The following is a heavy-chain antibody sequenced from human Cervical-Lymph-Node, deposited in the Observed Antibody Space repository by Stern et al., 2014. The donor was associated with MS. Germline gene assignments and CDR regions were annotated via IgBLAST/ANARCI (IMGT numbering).Heavy chain of an antibody. J-gene: IGHJ5*02. D-gene: IGHD3-10*01. V-gene: IGHV3-7*01. CDR2: IKQDGSEK. CDR1: GFTFSSYW. Sequence: EVQLEESGGDLVQPGGSLRLSCEASGFTFSSYWMSWVRQAPGKGLEWVANIKQDGSEKYSVDSVKGRFTISRDNAEKSLYLQMTSLRAEDTAVYYCARDRITMVRGVITNWFDLWGQGILVTVSS. CDR3: ARDRITMVRGVITNWFDL.